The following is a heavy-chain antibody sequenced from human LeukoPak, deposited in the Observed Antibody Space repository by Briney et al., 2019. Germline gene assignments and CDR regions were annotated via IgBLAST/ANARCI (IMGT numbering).Heavy chain of an antibody. CDR3: ARESIAAAGTCFDY. CDR1: GFTFSTYW. J-gene: IGHJ4*02. V-gene: IGHV3-7*04. Sequence: GVSLRLSCAASGFTFSTYWMSWVPQAPGKGREWVANIKQDGSDKYYVDSVKGLCTISRDNDKNSLYLQMNSLRAEDTAVYYCARESIAAAGTCFDYWGQGTLVTVSS. D-gene: IGHD6-13*01. CDR2: IKQDGSDK.